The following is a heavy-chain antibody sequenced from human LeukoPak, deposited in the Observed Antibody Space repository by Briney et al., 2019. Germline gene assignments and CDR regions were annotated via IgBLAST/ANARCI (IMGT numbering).Heavy chain of an antibody. D-gene: IGHD5-12*01. V-gene: IGHV4-61*01. J-gene: IGHJ6*02. Sequence: SETLSLTCTVSGGSVSSGSYYWSWIRQPPGKGLEWIGYIYYSGSTNYNPSLKSRVTISVDTSKNQFSLKLSSVTAADTAVHYCARDWATINYYYGMDVWGQGTTVTVSS. CDR2: IYYSGST. CDR1: GGSVSSGSYY. CDR3: ARDWATINYYYGMDV.